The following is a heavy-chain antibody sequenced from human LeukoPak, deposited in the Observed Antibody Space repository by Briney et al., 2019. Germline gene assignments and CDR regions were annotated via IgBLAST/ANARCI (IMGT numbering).Heavy chain of an antibody. V-gene: IGHV3-74*01. J-gene: IGHJ6*03. CDR2: INTDGSST. D-gene: IGHD3-3*01. CDR1: GFTFSSYW. CDR3: ARVGWSGYFNYYYYMDV. Sequence: GGSLRLSCAASGFTFSSYWMHWVRQAPGKGLVWVSRINTDGSSTNYADSVKGRFTISRDNAKNTLYLQMNSLRAEDMAVYYCARVGWSGYFNYYYYMDVWGKGTTVTVSS.